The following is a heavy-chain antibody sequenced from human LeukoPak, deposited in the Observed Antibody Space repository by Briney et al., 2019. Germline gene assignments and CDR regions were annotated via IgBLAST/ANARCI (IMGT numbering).Heavy chain of an antibody. CDR2: ISGSGGST. Sequence: GGSLRLSCSASGFAFSSYAMSWVRQAPGKGLEWVSAISGSGGSTYYADSVKGRFTISRDNSENTLYLQMNSLRAEDTAVYYCAKTHLLLWFGELLGGYFDYWGQGTLVTVSS. CDR3: AKTHLLLWFGELLGGYFDY. V-gene: IGHV3-23*01. CDR1: GFAFSSYA. D-gene: IGHD3-10*01. J-gene: IGHJ4*02.